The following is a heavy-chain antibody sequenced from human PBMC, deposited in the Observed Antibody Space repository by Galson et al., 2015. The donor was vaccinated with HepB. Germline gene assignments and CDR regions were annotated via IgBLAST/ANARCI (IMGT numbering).Heavy chain of an antibody. V-gene: IGHV3-53*01. J-gene: IGHJ4*02. CDR2: IYIDGST. CDR1: GFIVSRNY. CDR3: ARGYSSSWYSGWGY. Sequence: SLRLSCAASGFIVSRNYMSWVRQVPGKGLEWVSIIYIDGSTDYADSVKGRFTISRDNSKNTLSLQMNSLTAEDTAVYYCARGYSSSWYSGWGYWGQGTLVTVSS. D-gene: IGHD6-13*01.